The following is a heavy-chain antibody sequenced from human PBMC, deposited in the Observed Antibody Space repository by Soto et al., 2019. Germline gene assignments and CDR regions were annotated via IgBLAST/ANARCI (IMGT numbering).Heavy chain of an antibody. D-gene: IGHD3-3*01. CDR2: INGGSTT. V-gene: IGHV3-23*01. J-gene: IGHJ6*02. Sequence: GGSLRLSCAASGFTFSSYAMSWVRQAPGKGLEWVTAINGGSTTYYADSVKGRFTISRDNSKNTLCLQMNSLRAEDTAVYYCAKDKDWSGVYGMDVWGQGTTVTVSS. CDR1: GFTFSSYA. CDR3: AKDKDWSGVYGMDV.